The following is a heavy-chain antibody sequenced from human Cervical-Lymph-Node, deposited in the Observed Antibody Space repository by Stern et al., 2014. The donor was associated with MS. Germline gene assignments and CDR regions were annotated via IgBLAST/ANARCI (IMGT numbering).Heavy chain of an antibody. D-gene: IGHD3-22*01. CDR1: GGTFTNYV. CDR3: ARSSRRYSYDSSGYWDYSMDV. Sequence: VQLVESGPEVKKPGSSVKGSCKASGGTFTNYVISWVRQAPGQGLEWMGGGSPVFETAKVGEKCQGRVTIRADETPRTVNMALSSLRSEDTAVYYCARSSRRYSYDSSGYWDYSMDVWGQGTTVTVSS. CDR2: GSPVFETA. V-gene: IGHV1-69*01. J-gene: IGHJ6*02.